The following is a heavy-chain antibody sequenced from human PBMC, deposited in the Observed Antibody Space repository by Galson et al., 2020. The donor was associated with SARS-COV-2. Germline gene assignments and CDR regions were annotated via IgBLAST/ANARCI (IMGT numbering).Heavy chain of an antibody. Sequence: GESLKISCAASGFTFSSYGMHWVRQAPGKGLEWVAVIWYDGSNKYYADSVKGRFTISRDNSKNTLYLKRNSLRAEDTAVYYCARGAYSSSWPDYYYYGMDVWGQGTTVTVSS. J-gene: IGHJ6*02. CDR2: IWYDGSNK. CDR3: ARGAYSSSWPDYYYYGMDV. D-gene: IGHD6-13*01. CDR1: GFTFSSYG. V-gene: IGHV3-33*01.